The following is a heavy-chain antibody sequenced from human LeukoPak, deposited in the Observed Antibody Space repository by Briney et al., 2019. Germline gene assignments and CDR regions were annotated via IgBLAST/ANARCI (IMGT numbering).Heavy chain of an antibody. CDR2: ISAYNGNT. J-gene: IGHJ3*02. Sequence: ASVKVSCKVSGYTLNELSMHWVRQAPGKGLEWLGWISAYNGNTNYAQKLQGRVTMTTDTSTSTAYMELRSLRSDDTAVYYCARVYGGNSGAFDIWGQGTMVTVSS. CDR3: ARVYGGNSGAFDI. CDR1: GYTLNELS. D-gene: IGHD4-23*01. V-gene: IGHV1-18*01.